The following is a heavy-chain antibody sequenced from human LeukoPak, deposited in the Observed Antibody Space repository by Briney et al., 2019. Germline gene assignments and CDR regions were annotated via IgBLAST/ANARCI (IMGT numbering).Heavy chain of an antibody. CDR1: GGSISSSSYY. D-gene: IGHD2/OR15-2a*01. V-gene: IGHV4-39*01. CDR2: IYYSGST. CDR3: ARHPEYPWEGYFDY. Sequence: SETLSLTCTVSGGSISSSSYYWGWIRQPPGKGLEWIGSIYYSGSTYYNPSLKSRVTISVDTSKNQFSLKLSSVTAADTAVYYCARHPEYPWEGYFDYWGQGTLVTVSS. J-gene: IGHJ4*02.